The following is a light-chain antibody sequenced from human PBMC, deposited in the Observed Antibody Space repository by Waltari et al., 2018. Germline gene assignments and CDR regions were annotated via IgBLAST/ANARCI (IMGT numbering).Light chain of an antibody. J-gene: IGLJ1*01. CDR3: QAWDTFIFV. Sequence: SSDLTQPPSVSVSPGQTATITCFGDKLGDKYTSWYQQKPGQSPVLVIYEDNKRPPGIPERFSGSNSGNTATLTISGTQSMDEADYYCQAWDTFIFVFGLGTKVTVL. CDR2: EDN. V-gene: IGLV3-1*01. CDR1: KLGDKY.